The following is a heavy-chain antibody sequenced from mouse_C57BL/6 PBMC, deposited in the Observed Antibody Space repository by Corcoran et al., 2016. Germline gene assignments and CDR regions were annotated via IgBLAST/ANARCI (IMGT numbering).Heavy chain of an antibody. CDR1: GYTFTDYY. Sequence: EVQLQQSGPELVKPGASVKISCKASGYTFTDYYMNWVKQSHGKSLEWIGDINPNNGGTSYNQKFKGKATLTVDKSSSTAYMELRSLTSEDSAVYYCASPITTVVATSDAMDYWGQGTSVTVSS. CDR3: ASPITTVVATSDAMDY. J-gene: IGHJ4*01. D-gene: IGHD1-1*01. CDR2: INPNNGGT. V-gene: IGHV1-26*01.